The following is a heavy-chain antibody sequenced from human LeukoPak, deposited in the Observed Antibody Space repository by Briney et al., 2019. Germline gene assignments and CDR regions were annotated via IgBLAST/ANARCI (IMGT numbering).Heavy chain of an antibody. CDR3: ARDRYGDGFAHLDY. CDR1: GFTFSSYS. CDR2: ISSSSSYI. D-gene: IGHD5-24*01. Sequence: GGSLRLSCAASGFTFSSYSMNWVRQAPGKGLEWVSSISSSSSYIYYADSVKGRFTISRDNAKNSLYLQMNSLRAEDTAVYYCARDRYGDGFAHLDYWGQGALVTVSS. J-gene: IGHJ4*02. V-gene: IGHV3-21*01.